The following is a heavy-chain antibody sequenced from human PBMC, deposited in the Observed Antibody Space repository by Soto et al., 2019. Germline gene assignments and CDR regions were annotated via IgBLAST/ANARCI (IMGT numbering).Heavy chain of an antibody. CDR2: IRNKTNNYAT. CDR3: TSHSPEDMIRK. J-gene: IGHJ4*02. D-gene: IGHD2-15*01. CDR1: GLTFTSYS. V-gene: IGHV3-73*01. Sequence: PGGSLRLSCVVSGLTFTSYSMHWVRQAPGKGLEWVGRIRNKTNNYATAYAASVKGRFTISRDDSKNTAYLQLNSLKTEDTAVYYCTSHSPEDMIRKWGQGTLVTVSS.